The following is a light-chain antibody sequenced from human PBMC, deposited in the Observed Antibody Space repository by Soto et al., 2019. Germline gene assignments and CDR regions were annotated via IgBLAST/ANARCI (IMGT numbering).Light chain of an antibody. CDR3: ETWDTNTRV. CDR1: SGHSTYS. V-gene: IGLV4-60*02. J-gene: IGLJ3*02. CDR2: VEGSGIY. Sequence: QAVVTQSSSASASLGSSVKLTCTLSSGHSTYSIAWHQQQPGKAPRYLMKVEGSGIYSKGSGVPDRFSGSSSGADRYVTISNLQFEDEADYYCETWDTNTRVFGGGTKLTVL.